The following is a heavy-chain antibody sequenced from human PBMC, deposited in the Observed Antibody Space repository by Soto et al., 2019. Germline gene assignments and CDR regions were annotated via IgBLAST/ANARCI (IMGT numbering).Heavy chain of an antibody. CDR2: IKPDGSEK. CDR1: GFTFSTSW. V-gene: IGHV3-7*04. Sequence: GGSLRLSCAASGFTFSTSWMSWVRQAPGKGLEWLANIKPDGSEKNFADSVKGRFTISRDNTKNSLYLQMNSLRAEDTAVYYCARITAGGYRDFDIWGQGTMVTLSS. CDR3: ARITAGGYRDFDI. J-gene: IGHJ3*02. D-gene: IGHD6-13*01.